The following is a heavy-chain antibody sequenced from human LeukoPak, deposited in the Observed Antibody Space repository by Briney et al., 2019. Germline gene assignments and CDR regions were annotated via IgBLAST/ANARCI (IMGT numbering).Heavy chain of an antibody. V-gene: IGHV3-30*03. D-gene: IGHD5-12*01. CDR3: ARDRVATIIGYYYYGMDV. CDR1: GFTFSSYG. Sequence: GGSLRLSCAASGFTFSSYGMHWVRQAPGKGLEWVAVISYDGSNKYYADSVKGRFTISRDNAKNSLYLQMNSLRAEDTAVYYCARDRVATIIGYYYYGMDVWGQGTTVTVSS. CDR2: ISYDGSNK. J-gene: IGHJ6*02.